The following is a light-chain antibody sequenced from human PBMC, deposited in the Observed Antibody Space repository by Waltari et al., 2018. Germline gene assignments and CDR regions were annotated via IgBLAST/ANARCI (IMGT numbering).Light chain of an antibody. CDR1: SSDVGSYNL. J-gene: IGLJ3*02. V-gene: IGLV2-23*01. Sequence: QSALTQPASVSGSPGQSISISCTGTSSDVGSYNLVSWYQQHPDKAPKLMIYEDTKRPSGVSNRFSGSKSGTTASLTISGLQAEDEADYYCCSYAGSSTWVFGGGTKLTVL. CDR2: EDT. CDR3: CSYAGSSTWV.